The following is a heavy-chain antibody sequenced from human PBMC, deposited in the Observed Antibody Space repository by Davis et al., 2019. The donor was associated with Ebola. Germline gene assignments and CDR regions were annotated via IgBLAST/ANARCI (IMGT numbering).Heavy chain of an antibody. V-gene: IGHV1-69*06. CDR1: GGILSSYA. D-gene: IGHD2-15*01. CDR2: IIPIFGTA. CDR3: ARRGYCSGGSCLRGYYYYGMDV. J-gene: IGHJ6*02. Sequence: SSVNVPCQASGGILSSYAISRVRQAHGPGLEWMGGIIPIFGTANYAQKFQGRVTITADKSTSTAYMELSSLRSEDTAVYYCARRGYCSGGSCLRGYYYYGMDVWGQGTTVTVSS.